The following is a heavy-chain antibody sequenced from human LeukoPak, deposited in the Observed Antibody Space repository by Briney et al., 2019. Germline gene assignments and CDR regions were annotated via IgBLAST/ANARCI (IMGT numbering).Heavy chain of an antibody. CDR2: IYTSGST. Sequence: PSETLSLTCTVSGGSISSGSYYWSWIRQPAGKGLEWIGRIYTSGSTNYNPSLKSRVTISVDTSKNQFSLKLSSVTAADTAVYYCARGPGVDYWGQGTLVTVSS. D-gene: IGHD3-10*01. V-gene: IGHV4-61*02. CDR3: ARGPGVDY. CDR1: GGSISSGSYY. J-gene: IGHJ4*02.